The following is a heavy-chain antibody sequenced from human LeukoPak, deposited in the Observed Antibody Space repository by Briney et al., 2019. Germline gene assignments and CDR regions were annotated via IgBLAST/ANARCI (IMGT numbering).Heavy chain of an antibody. J-gene: IGHJ4*02. D-gene: IGHD1-26*01. Sequence: PGGSLRLSCAASGFTFSSYAMSWVRQAPGQGLERVSAISGSGGSTYYADSVKGRFTISRDNSKNTLYLQMNSLRAEDTAVYYCAKDKWELQPLGLFDYWGQGTLVTVSS. CDR2: ISGSGGST. CDR1: GFTFSSYA. V-gene: IGHV3-23*01. CDR3: AKDKWELQPLGLFDY.